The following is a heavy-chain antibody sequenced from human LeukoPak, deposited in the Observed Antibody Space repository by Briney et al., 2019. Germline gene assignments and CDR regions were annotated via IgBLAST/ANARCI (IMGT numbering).Heavy chain of an antibody. CDR1: GFTFSNYA. Sequence: QPGGSLRLSCVASGFTFSNYAMSWVRQAPGKGLEWVSVIYSGGSTYYADSVKGRFTISRDNSKNTLYLQMNSLRAEDTAVYYCASSSDYSDYWGQGTLVTVSS. D-gene: IGHD6-19*01. J-gene: IGHJ4*02. CDR2: IYSGGST. V-gene: IGHV3-53*01. CDR3: ASSSDYSDY.